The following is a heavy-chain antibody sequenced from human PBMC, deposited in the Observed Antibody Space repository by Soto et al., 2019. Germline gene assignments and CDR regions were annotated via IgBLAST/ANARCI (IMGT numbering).Heavy chain of an antibody. D-gene: IGHD5-18*01. CDR3: AKEQWLIQGHFDY. J-gene: IGHJ4*02. CDR1: GFSFTNYA. Sequence: EVQLLESGRGLVRPGGSLRLSCAASGFSFTNYAMSWVRQAPGKGLEWLSAISVSGETTYYADSVRGRFTISRDNSRATVFLQMSNLSAEDTALYYCAKEQWLIQGHFDYWGQGIVVTVSS. CDR2: ISVSGETT. V-gene: IGHV3-23*01.